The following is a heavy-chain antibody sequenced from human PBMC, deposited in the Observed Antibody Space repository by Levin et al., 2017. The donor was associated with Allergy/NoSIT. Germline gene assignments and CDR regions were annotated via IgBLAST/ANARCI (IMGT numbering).Heavy chain of an antibody. D-gene: IGHD6-13*01. CDR1: GFTFSSYA. V-gene: IGHV3-30-3*01. Sequence: PGESLKISCAASGFTFSSYAMHWVRQAPGKGLEWVAVISYDASKKYYADSVEGRFTISRDSSRNTVFLQMNSLRAEDTAVYYCARDDAADGSNHFDYWGQGTLVTVSS. CDR2: ISYDASKK. J-gene: IGHJ4*02. CDR3: ARDDAADGSNHFDY.